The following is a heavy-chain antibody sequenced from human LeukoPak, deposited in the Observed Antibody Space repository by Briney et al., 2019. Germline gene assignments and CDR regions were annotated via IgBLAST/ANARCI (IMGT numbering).Heavy chain of an antibody. CDR1: GGTFSNYG. CDR2: IIPIFDTT. CDR3: ARARYSTGWYWWFDP. V-gene: IGHV1-69*06. Sequence: SVKVSCKASGGTFSNYGISWVRQPPGQGLEWMGAIIPIFDTTNYAQKFQGRVTITADKSTSTAYMELSSLRSEDTAVYYCARARYSTGWYWWFDPWGQGALVTVSS. J-gene: IGHJ5*02. D-gene: IGHD6-19*01.